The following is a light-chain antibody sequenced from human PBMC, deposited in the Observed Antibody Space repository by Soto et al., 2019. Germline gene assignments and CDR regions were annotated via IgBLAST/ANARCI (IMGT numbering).Light chain of an antibody. CDR3: VSHISVAYRSIYV. Sequence: QSALTQPASVSGSPGQSITISCPGTNSDVGGYNYVSWYQQHPGKAPELMIYEVSHRPSGVSNRFSGSKSGTSASLAITGLQAEDEADYYCVSHISVAYRSIYVFGTGTKVTVL. J-gene: IGLJ1*01. V-gene: IGLV2-14*01. CDR2: EVS. CDR1: NSDVGGYNY.